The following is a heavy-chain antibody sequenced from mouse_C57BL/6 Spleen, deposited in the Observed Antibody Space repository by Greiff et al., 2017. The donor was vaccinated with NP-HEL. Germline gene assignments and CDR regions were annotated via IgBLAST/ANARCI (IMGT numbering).Heavy chain of an antibody. J-gene: IGHJ3*01. CDR2: IYPGSGNT. CDR1: GYTFTDYY. D-gene: IGHD1-1*01. CDR3: ARSHYYGSSLWFAY. V-gene: IGHV1-76*01. Sequence: VQLQQSGAELVRPGASVKLSCKASGYTFTDYYINWVKQRPGQGLEWIARIYPGSGNTYYNEKFKGKATLTAEKSSSSAYMQLSSLTSEDSAVYFCARSHYYGSSLWFAYWGQGTLVTVSA.